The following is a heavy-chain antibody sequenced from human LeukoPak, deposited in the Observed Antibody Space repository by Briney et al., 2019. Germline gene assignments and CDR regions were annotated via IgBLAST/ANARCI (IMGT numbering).Heavy chain of an antibody. CDR2: ISAYNGNT. D-gene: IGHD2-21*01. Sequence: VSVKVSCKASGYTFTSYGISWVRQAPGQGLEWMGWISAYNGNTNYAQKLQGRVTMTTDTSTSTAYMELRSLRSDDTAVYYCARVLYSPLYYYYYMDVWGKGTTVTVSS. J-gene: IGHJ6*03. V-gene: IGHV1-18*01. CDR3: ARVLYSPLYYYYYMDV. CDR1: GYTFTSYG.